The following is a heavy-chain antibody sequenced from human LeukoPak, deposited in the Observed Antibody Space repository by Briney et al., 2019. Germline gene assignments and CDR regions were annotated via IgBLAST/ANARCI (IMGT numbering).Heavy chain of an antibody. J-gene: IGHJ4*02. Sequence: ASVKVSCKASGYTFTGYYMHWVRQAPGQGLEWMGRINLNSGGTNYAQKFQGRVTMTRDTSISTAYMELSRLRSDDTAVYYCARGLNYDYVWGSSGYFDYWGQGTLVTVSS. CDR3: ARGLNYDYVWGSSGYFDY. V-gene: IGHV1-2*06. CDR1: GYTFTGYY. D-gene: IGHD3-16*01. CDR2: INLNSGGT.